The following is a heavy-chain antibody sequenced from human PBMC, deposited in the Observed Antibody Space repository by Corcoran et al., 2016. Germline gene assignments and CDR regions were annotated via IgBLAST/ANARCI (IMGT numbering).Heavy chain of an antibody. V-gene: IGHV3-30*18. J-gene: IGHJ6*02. Sequence: QVLLVESGGGVVQPGRSLRLSCEASGFTFSSYGIHWVRQAPGKGLEWVAVISYAGSKTYYADSVKGRFTISRDNSKNTVYLKMNSLGAEDMARYHSAKALLASRLELWSDYNSYGMDVWGHGTTVTVSS. D-gene: IGHD3-3*01. CDR2: ISYAGSKT. CDR1: GFTFSSYG. CDR3: AKALLASRLELWSDYNSYGMDV.